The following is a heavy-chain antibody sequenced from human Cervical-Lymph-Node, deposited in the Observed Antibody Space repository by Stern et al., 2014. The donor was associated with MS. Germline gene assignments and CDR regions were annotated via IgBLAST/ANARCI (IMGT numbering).Heavy chain of an antibody. Sequence: QVQLVQSGAELKKPGSSVKVSCTAPGGTFTNYAFTWVRQAPGQGLEWMGGIMPVFGTSNYAQKFRGRVTITADKSTSTAYMELSSLRSEDTAVYYCARTYYFDDSGYYYPHYYYGMDVWGQGTTVTVSS. CDR2: IMPVFGTS. CDR3: ARTYYFDDSGYYYPHYYYGMDV. D-gene: IGHD3-22*01. V-gene: IGHV1-69*06. J-gene: IGHJ6*02. CDR1: GGTFTNYA.